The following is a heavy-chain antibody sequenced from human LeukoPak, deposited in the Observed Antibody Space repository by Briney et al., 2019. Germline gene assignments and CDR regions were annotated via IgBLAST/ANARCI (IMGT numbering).Heavy chain of an antibody. CDR1: GLTFSDSY. V-gene: IGHV3-11*06. J-gene: IGHJ4*02. CDR2: ISIGSSHI. Sequence: GGSLRLSCAASGLTFSDSYMTWIRQAPGKGLEWVSYISIGSSHIKYADSVKGRFTISRDDARNSLYLQMNSLRAEDTAVYYCARGGDDNNVYPLHWGQGTLVTVSS. CDR3: ARGGDDNNVYPLH. D-gene: IGHD3-22*01.